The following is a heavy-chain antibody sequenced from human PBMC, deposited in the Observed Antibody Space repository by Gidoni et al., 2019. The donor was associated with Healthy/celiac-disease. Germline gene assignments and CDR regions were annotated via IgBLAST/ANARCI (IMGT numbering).Heavy chain of an antibody. D-gene: IGHD5-12*01. CDR2: IYYSGST. Sequence: QVQLQESGPGLVKPSETLSLTCTVSGGSISSYYWSWIRQPPGKGLEWIGYIYYSGSTNYNPSLKSRVTISVDTSKNQFSLKLSSVTAADTAVYYCARAQGRIGLRPFYFDYWGQGTLVTVSS. CDR1: GGSISSYY. J-gene: IGHJ4*02. V-gene: IGHV4-59*01. CDR3: ARAQGRIGLRPFYFDY.